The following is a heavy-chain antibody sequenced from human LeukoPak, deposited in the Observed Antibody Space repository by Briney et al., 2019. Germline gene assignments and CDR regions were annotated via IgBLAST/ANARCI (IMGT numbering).Heavy chain of an antibody. Sequence: GASVKVSCKASGYTFTSYAMHWVRQAPGQRLEWMGWINAGNGNTKYSQKFQGRVTITRDTSASTAYMELSSLRSEDTAVYYCARKWAHSGSYPQGFDYWGQGTLVTVSS. D-gene: IGHD1-26*01. J-gene: IGHJ4*02. V-gene: IGHV1-3*01. CDR1: GYTFTSYA. CDR3: ARKWAHSGSYPQGFDY. CDR2: INAGNGNT.